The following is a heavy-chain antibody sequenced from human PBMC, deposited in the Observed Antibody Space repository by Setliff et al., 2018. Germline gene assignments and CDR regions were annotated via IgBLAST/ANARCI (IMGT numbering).Heavy chain of an antibody. CDR2: INPSGGST. CDR1: GYTFTSYY. J-gene: IGHJ4*02. CDR3: AVSQTPEYYFDY. Sequence: ASVKVSCKASGYTFTSYYMDWVRQAPGQGLEWMGIINPSGGSTSYAQKFQGRVTMTRDTSTSTVYMELSSPRSEDTAVYYCAVSQTPEYYFDYWGQGTLVTVS. V-gene: IGHV1-46*01. D-gene: IGHD2-15*01.